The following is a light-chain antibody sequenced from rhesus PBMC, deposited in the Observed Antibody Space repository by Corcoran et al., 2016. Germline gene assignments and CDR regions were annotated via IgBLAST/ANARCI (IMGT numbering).Light chain of an antibody. CDR3: QQYNSAPYN. Sequence: DIQMTQSPSSLSASVGDRVTITCRASQDISTWLAWFQQKPGKAPRLLIYKASNLQRGVPSRFRGSGDGTDFTLNISSLQPEDFETYYCQQYNSAPYNFVQGTKVENK. CDR1: QDISTW. V-gene: IGKV1-21*01. J-gene: IGKJ2*01. CDR2: KAS.